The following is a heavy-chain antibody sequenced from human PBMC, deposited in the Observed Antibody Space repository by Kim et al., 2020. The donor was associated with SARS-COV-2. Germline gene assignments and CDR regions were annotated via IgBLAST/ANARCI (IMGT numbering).Heavy chain of an antibody. CDR1: GGTFSSYG. J-gene: IGHJ4*02. V-gene: IGHV1-69*13. D-gene: IGHD3-3*01. CDR3: ARDLATIFGVVRFGELDY. CDR2: IIPIFGTA. Sequence: SVKVSCKASGGTFSSYGISWVRQAPGQGLEWMGGIIPIFGTANYAQKFQGRVTITADESTSTAYMELSSLRSEDTAVYYCARDLATIFGVVRFGELDYWGQGTLVTVSS.